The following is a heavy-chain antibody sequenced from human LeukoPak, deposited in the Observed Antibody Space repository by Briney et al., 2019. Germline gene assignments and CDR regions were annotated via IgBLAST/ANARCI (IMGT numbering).Heavy chain of an antibody. J-gene: IGHJ4*02. CDR1: GGSISSGGYS. D-gene: IGHD5-12*01. V-gene: IGHV4-30-2*01. CDR3: ARTTYSGYDYARHRYFDY. CDR2: IYHSGST. Sequence: SETLSLTCAVSGGSISSGGYSWSWIRQPPGKGLEWIGYIYHSGSTYYNPSLKSRVTISVDRSKNQFSLKLSSVTAADTAVYHCARTTYSGYDYARHRYFDYWGQGTLVTVSP.